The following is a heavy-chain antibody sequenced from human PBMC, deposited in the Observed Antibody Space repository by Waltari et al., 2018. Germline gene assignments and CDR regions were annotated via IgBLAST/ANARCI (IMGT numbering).Heavy chain of an antibody. D-gene: IGHD2-15*01. CDR3: ARDRGRGLYLDS. CDR2: VHRSGRT. J-gene: IGHJ4*02. CDR1: GESMITNSF. V-gene: IGHV4-4*03. Sequence: QLQLQQSGPGLVQPPETLSLTCAVSGESMITNSFWSWSRQSPGKWLEWIGKVHRSGRTNYNPSLASRVSISIDMSNNQFSLGVPSPTSAYTAMYYCARDRGRGLYLDSWSQGTLVTVSP.